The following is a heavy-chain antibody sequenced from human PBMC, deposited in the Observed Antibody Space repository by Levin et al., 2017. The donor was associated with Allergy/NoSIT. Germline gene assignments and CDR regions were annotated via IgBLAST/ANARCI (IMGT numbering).Heavy chain of an antibody. CDR2: IYHSGST. V-gene: IGHV4-4*02. Sequence: PSETLSLTCAVSGGSISSSNWWSWVRQPPGKGLEWIGEIYHSGSTNYNPSLKSRVTISVDKSKNQFSLKLSSVTAADTAVYYCARVRWYGKTKAGDYWGQGTLVTVSS. CDR3: ARVRWYGKTKAGDY. CDR1: GGSISSSNW. J-gene: IGHJ4*02. D-gene: IGHD6-13*01.